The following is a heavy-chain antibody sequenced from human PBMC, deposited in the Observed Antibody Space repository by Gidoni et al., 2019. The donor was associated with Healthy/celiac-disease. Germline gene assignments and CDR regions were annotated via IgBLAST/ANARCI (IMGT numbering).Heavy chain of an antibody. CDR3: ATQGGSSPGNDAFDI. CDR2: INPNSGGT. J-gene: IGHJ3*02. Sequence: QVQLVQSGAEVKKPGASVKVSCKASGYTFTGYYMHWVRQAPGQGLEWMGWINPNSGGTNYAQKFQGRVTMTRDTSISTAYMELSRLRSDDTAVYYCATQGGSSPGNDAFDIWGQGTMVTVSS. V-gene: IGHV1-2*02. D-gene: IGHD6-6*01. CDR1: GYTFTGYY.